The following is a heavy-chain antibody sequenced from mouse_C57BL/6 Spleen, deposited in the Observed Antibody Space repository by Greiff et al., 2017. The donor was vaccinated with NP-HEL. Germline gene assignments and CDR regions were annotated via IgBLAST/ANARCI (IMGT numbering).Heavy chain of an antibody. J-gene: IGHJ3*01. V-gene: IGHV1-7*01. CDR3: ARSGGTLAWFAY. D-gene: IGHD3-1*01. CDR2: INPSSGYT. CDR1: GYTFTSYW. Sequence: VMLVESGAELATPGASVKLSCKASGYTFTSYWMHWVKQRPGQGLEWIGYINPSSGYTKYNQKFKDKATLTAAKSSSTAYMQLSSLTYEDSAVYYCARSGGTLAWFAYWGQGTLVTVSA.